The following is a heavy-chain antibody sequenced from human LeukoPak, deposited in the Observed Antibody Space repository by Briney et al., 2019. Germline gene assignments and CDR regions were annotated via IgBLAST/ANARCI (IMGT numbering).Heavy chain of an antibody. D-gene: IGHD3-9*01. Sequence: PSETLSLTRTVSGGSISSYYWSCIRLPPGKGLEWIGYLSKSGNTNYSPSLKSRVTIFGDTSKNQFFLKLSSVTAADTAVYYCARARYVNSFYAFDIWGQGTLVTVSS. CDR3: ARARYVNSFYAFDI. J-gene: IGHJ3*02. V-gene: IGHV4-59*01. CDR1: GGSISSYY. CDR2: LSKSGNT.